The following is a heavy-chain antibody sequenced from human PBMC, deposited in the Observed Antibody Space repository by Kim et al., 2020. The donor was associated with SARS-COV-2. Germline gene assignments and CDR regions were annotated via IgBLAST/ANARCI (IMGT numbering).Heavy chain of an antibody. J-gene: IGHJ4*02. CDR2: IYSGGGT. CDR1: GLTVSSNY. D-gene: IGHD2-2*01. V-gene: IGHV3-66*01. Sequence: GGSLRLSCAASGLTVSSNYMSWVRQAPGKGLEWVSLIYSGGGTYYADSVKGRFTVSRDNSKNTLYLQMNSLRAEDTAVYYCARGGLLSPLDYWGQGTLVT. CDR3: ARGGLLSPLDY.